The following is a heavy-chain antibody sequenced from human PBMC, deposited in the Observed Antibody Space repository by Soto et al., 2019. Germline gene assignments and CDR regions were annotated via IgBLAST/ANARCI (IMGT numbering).Heavy chain of an antibody. V-gene: IGHV4-4*07. CDR3: AREMALLWFGELSNNYYYGMDV. J-gene: IGHJ6*02. CDR1: GGSISSYY. Sequence: PSETLSLTCTVSGGSISSYYWSWIRQPAGKGLEWIGRIYTSGSTNYNASPKSRVTMSVDTSKNQFSLKLSSVTAADTAVYYCAREMALLWFGELSNNYYYGMDVWGQGTTVTVSS. D-gene: IGHD3-10*01. CDR2: IYTSGST.